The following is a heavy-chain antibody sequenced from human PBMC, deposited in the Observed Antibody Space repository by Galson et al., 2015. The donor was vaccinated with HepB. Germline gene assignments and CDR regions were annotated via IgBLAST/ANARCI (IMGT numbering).Heavy chain of an antibody. D-gene: IGHD3-3*01. J-gene: IGHJ6*02. CDR1: GFTFSSYW. CDR2: IKQDGSEK. V-gene: IGHV3-7*03. CDR3: ARGSVWLLSYGMDV. Sequence: SLRLSCAASGFTFSSYWMSWVRQAPGKGLEWVANIKQDGSEKYYVDSVKGRFTISRDNAKNSLYLQMNSLRAEDTAVYYCARGSVWLLSYGMDVWGQGTTVTVSS.